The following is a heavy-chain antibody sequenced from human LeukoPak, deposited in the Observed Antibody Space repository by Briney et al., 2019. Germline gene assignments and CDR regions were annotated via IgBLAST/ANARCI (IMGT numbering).Heavy chain of an antibody. CDR1: GFTFSSYA. D-gene: IGHD2-2*01. CDR2: IWYDGSNK. Sequence: PGGSLRLSCAASGFTFSSYAMSWVRQAPGKGLEWVAVIWYDGSNKYYADSVKGRFTISRDNSKNTLYLQMNSLRAEDTAVYYCAKDHHGSSTRMSAMDVWGQGTTVTVSS. CDR3: AKDHHGSSTRMSAMDV. V-gene: IGHV3-33*06. J-gene: IGHJ6*02.